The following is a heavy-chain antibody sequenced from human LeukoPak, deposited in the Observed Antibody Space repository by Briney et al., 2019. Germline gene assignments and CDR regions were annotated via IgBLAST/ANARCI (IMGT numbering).Heavy chain of an antibody. D-gene: IGHD3-3*01. Sequence: SETLSLTCTVSGGSISSYYWSWIWQPPGKGLEWIGYIYYSGSTNYNPSLKSRVTISVDTSKNQFSLKLSSVTAADTAVYYCARADITIFGVVIHYYFDYWGQGTLVTVSS. J-gene: IGHJ4*02. CDR3: ARADITIFGVVIHYYFDY. CDR1: GGSISSYY. CDR2: IYYSGST. V-gene: IGHV4-59*01.